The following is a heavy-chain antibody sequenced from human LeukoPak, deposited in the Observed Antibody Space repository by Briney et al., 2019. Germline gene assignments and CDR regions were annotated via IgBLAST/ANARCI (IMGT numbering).Heavy chain of an antibody. Sequence: SETLSLTCAVYGGSFSGHYWSWIRQPPGKGLEWIGEINHSGSTNYNPSLKSRVTISVDTSKNQFSLKLSSVTAADTAVYYCARGRGSSGWYRASGWFDPWGQGTLVTVSS. D-gene: IGHD6-19*01. V-gene: IGHV4-34*01. J-gene: IGHJ5*02. CDR2: INHSGST. CDR1: GGSFSGHY. CDR3: ARGRGSSGWYRASGWFDP.